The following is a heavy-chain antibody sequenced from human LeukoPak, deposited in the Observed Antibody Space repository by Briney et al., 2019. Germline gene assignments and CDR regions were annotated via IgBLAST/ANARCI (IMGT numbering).Heavy chain of an antibody. V-gene: IGHV3-23*01. Sequence: GGSLRLSCAASGFTFSSYGMSWVRQAPGKGLQWVSAISGGGGITYYADSVKGRFTISRDNSKNTLYLQMNSLRAEDTAAYYCAKTIGEELRYFDYWGHGTLVTVSS. CDR1: GFTFSSYG. J-gene: IGHJ4*01. CDR2: ISGGGGIT. D-gene: IGHD1-7*01. CDR3: AKTIGEELRYFDY.